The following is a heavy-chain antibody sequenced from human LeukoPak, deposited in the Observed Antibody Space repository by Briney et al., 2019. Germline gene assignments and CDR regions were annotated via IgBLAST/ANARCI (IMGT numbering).Heavy chain of an antibody. CDR3: ARHFGYDDTSDYQGVPDY. J-gene: IGHJ4*02. D-gene: IGHD3-22*01. Sequence: SGTLSLTCAVSGGSISSSNWWSWVRQPPGKGLEWIGEIYHSGSTNYNPSLKSRVTISVDKSKNQFSLKLSSVTAADTAVYYCARHFGYDDTSDYQGVPDYWGQGSLVTVSS. CDR1: GGSISSSNW. V-gene: IGHV4-4*02. CDR2: IYHSGST.